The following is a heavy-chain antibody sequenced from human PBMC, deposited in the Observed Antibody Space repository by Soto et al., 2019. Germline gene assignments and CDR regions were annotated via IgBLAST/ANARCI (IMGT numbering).Heavy chain of an antibody. J-gene: IGHJ6*01. CDR2: MNSGGRS. CDR1: GFTFSNYS. D-gene: IGHD6-6*01. Sequence: WGSLRVSCASSGFTFSNYSMSWVRQAPGKGLEWVSGMNSGGRSYYADSVKGRFTISRDTSKNMLYLQMNSLRADDTAVFYCAKALKYSSSRDYFYYGMDVWGQGTPVTVSS. V-gene: IGHV3-23*01. CDR3: AKALKYSSSRDYFYYGMDV.